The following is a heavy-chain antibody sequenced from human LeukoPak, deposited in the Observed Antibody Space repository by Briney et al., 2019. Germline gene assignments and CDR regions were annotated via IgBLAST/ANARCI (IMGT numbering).Heavy chain of an antibody. CDR1: GGSFSGYY. CDR3: ARGDYDYVWGSYRYGYYFDY. J-gene: IGHJ4*02. V-gene: IGHV4-34*01. CDR2: INHSGST. D-gene: IGHD3-16*02. Sequence: SETLSLTCAVYGGSFSGYYWSWIRQPPGKGLEWIGEINHSGSTNHNPSLKSRVTISVDTSKNQFSLKLSSVTAADTAVYYCARGDYDYVWGSYRYGYYFDYWGQGTLVTVSS.